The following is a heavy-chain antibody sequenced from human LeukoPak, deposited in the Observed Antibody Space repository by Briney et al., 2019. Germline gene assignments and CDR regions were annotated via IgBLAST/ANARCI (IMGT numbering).Heavy chain of an antibody. CDR1: GFTFDDYA. Sequence: GGSLRLSCAASGFTFDDYAMHWVRQAPGKGLEWVSGISWNSGSIGYADSVKGRFTISRDNAKNSLYLQMNSLRAGDTALYYCATSQGVTTDFDYWGQGTLVTVSS. V-gene: IGHV3-9*01. CDR2: ISWNSGSI. D-gene: IGHD4-17*01. CDR3: ATSQGVTTDFDY. J-gene: IGHJ4*02.